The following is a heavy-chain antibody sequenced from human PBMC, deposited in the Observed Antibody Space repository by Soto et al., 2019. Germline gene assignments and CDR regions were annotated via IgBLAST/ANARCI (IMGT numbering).Heavy chain of an antibody. D-gene: IGHD4-17*01. CDR3: ASYGDYVGFDY. J-gene: IGHJ4*02. Sequence: EVQLVESGGGLVQPGGSLRLSCAASGFTFSSYWKSWVRQAPGKGLEWVANIKQDGSEKYYVDSVKGRFTISRDNAKNSLYLQMNSLRAEDTAVYYCASYGDYVGFDYWGQGTLVTVSS. CDR1: GFTFSSYW. V-gene: IGHV3-7*01. CDR2: IKQDGSEK.